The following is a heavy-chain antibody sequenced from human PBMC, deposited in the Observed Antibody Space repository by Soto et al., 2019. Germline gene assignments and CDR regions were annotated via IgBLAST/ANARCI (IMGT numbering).Heavy chain of an antibody. J-gene: IGHJ4*02. Sequence: SETLSLTCTVSGGSISSHYWSWIRQPPGKGLEWIGYIYYSGSTNYNPSLKSRVTISVDTSKNQFSLKLSSVTAADTAVYYCAKLAAAGTSDNDYWGQGTLVTVSS. CDR1: GGSISSHY. CDR3: AKLAAAGTSDNDY. V-gene: IGHV4-59*11. CDR2: IYYSGST. D-gene: IGHD6-13*01.